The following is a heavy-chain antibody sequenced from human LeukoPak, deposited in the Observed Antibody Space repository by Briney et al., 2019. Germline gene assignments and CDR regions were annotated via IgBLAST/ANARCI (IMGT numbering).Heavy chain of an antibody. CDR3: ARKAYSYGYALDS. Sequence: PSETLSLTCTVSGGSISSTSYYWGWIRQPPGKGLEWIGSIYYSGSTYYNPSLKSRVTISVDTSKNQFSLKLNSVTAADTAVYYCARKAYSYGYALDSWGQGTLVTVSS. CDR2: IYYSGST. CDR1: GGSISSTSYY. V-gene: IGHV4-39*01. D-gene: IGHD5-18*01. J-gene: IGHJ4*02.